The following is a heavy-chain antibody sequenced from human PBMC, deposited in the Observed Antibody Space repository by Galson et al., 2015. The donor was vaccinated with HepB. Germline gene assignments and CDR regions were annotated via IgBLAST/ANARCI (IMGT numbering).Heavy chain of an antibody. CDR2: IKSKTDGGTT. D-gene: IGHD3-10*01. CDR1: GFTFSNAW. Sequence: SLRLSCAASGFTFSNAWMNWVRQAPGKGLEWVGRIKSKTDGGTTDYAAPVKGRFTISRDDPKNTLYLQMNSLKTEDTAVYYCTRMVRGVIYAFDIWGQGTMVTVSS. CDR3: TRMVRGVIYAFDI. J-gene: IGHJ3*02. V-gene: IGHV3-15*07.